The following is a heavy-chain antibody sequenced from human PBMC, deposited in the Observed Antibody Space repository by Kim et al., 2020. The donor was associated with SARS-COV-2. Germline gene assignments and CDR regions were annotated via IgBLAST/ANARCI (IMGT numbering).Heavy chain of an antibody. D-gene: IGHD6-13*01. CDR3: ARARKQQGVIDAFDI. CDR2: IYYSGST. CDR1: GGSISSGGYY. Sequence: SETLSLTCTVSGGSISSGGYYWSWIRQHPGKGLEWIGYIYYSGSTYYNPSLKSRVTISVDTSKNQFSLKLSSVNAADTAVYYCARARKQQGVIDAFDIWGQGTMVTVSS. V-gene: IGHV4-31*03. J-gene: IGHJ3*02.